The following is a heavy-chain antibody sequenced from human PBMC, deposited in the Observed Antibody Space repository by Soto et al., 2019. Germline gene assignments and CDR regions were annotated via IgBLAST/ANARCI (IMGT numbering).Heavy chain of an antibody. CDR2: SSAYNGNT. V-gene: IGHV1-18*01. CDR3: ARDVSSSYLHYYYGMDV. Sequence: GSVKVSCKGSGHTFTSYGISWVRQAPGQGLEWMGWSSAYNGNTNYAQKLQGRVTMTTDTSTGTANMELTSLRSDDTAVYYCARDVSSSYLHYYYGMDVWVQGNTAT. D-gene: IGHD3-10*01. J-gene: IGHJ6*02. CDR1: GHTFTSYG.